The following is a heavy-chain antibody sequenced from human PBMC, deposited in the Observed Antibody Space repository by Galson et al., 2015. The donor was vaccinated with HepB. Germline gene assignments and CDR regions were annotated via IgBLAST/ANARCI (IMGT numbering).Heavy chain of an antibody. CDR1: GFTFSSYS. D-gene: IGHD1-26*01. J-gene: IGHJ4*02. Sequence: SLRLSCAASGFTFSSYSMNWVRQAPGQGLEWVSYISSSSSTIYYADAVKGRFTISRDNAKNSLYLQMNSLRDEDTAVYYCARDREGSYYARPDYWGQGTLVTVSS. V-gene: IGHV3-48*02. CDR3: ARDREGSYYARPDY. CDR2: ISSSSSTI.